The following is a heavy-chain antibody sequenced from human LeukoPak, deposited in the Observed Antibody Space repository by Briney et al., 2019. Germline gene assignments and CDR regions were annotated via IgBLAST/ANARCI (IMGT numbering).Heavy chain of an antibody. J-gene: IGHJ4*02. Sequence: PSETLSLTCAVYGGSFSGYYWSWIRQPPGKGLEWIGEINHSGSTNYNPSLKSRVTISVDKSKNQFSLKLSSVTAADTAVYYCASTVDYGDYVDDYWGQGTLVTVSS. CDR1: GGSFSGYY. D-gene: IGHD4-17*01. CDR3: ASTVDYGDYVDDY. V-gene: IGHV4-34*01. CDR2: INHSGST.